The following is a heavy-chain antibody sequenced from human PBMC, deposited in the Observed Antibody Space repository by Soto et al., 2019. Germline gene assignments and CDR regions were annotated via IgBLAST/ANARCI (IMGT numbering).Heavy chain of an antibody. CDR2: IYYSGST. V-gene: IGHV4-39*01. CDR3: ASISNYYGSGSPRYYFDY. J-gene: IGHJ4*02. Sequence: QLQLQESGPGLVKPSETLSLACTVSGGSISSSSYYWVWIRQPPGKGLEWIGSIYYSGSTYYNPSLKSRVPVSVDTSKNQFSLKLSSVTAADTAVYYCASISNYYGSGSPRYYFDYWGQGTLVTVSS. D-gene: IGHD3-10*01. CDR1: GGSISSSSYY.